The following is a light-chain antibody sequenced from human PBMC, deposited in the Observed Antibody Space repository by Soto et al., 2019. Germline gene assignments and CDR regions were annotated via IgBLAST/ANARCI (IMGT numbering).Light chain of an antibody. CDR2: EVT. Sequence: QSVLTQPPSASGSPGQSVTISCTGTSSDVGGYDYVSWYQQHPGKAPKLMIYEVTIRPSGVSDRFSGSKSGNTASLTVSGLQAEDGADYYCSSYTGGNPSYVFGTGTQLTVL. J-gene: IGLJ1*01. V-gene: IGLV2-8*01. CDR3: SSYTGGNPSYV. CDR1: SSDVGGYDY.